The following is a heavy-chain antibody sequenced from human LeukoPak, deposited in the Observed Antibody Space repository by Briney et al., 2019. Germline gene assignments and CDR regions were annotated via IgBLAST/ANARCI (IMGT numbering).Heavy chain of an antibody. V-gene: IGHV4-34*01. D-gene: IGHD3-22*01. CDR2: INHSGST. J-gene: IGHJ4*02. Sequence: SETLSLTCAVYGGSFSGYCWSWIRQPPGKGLEWIGEINHSGSTNYNPSLKSRVTISVDTSKNQFSLKLSSVTAADTAVYYCARGRSSGYYYYRGVFDYWGQGTLVTASS. CDR3: ARGRSSGYYYYRGVFDY. CDR1: GGSFSGYC.